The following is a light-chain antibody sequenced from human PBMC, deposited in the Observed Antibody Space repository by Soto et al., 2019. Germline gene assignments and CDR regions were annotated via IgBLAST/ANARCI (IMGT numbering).Light chain of an antibody. CDR3: QHSYTSPIT. J-gene: IGKJ5*01. Sequence: DIQMTQSPSTLSASIGDRVTITCRASQSIGSELAWYQQKPGKAPNLLIFDASTLESGVPSRFSGSGSGTTFTLTISSLQLEDLATYFCQHSYTSPITFGQGTRLEIK. CDR1: QSIGSE. CDR2: DAS. V-gene: IGKV1-5*01.